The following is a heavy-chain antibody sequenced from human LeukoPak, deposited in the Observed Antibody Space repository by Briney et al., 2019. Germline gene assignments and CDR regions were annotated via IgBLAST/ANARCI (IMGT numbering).Heavy chain of an antibody. CDR3: ARDAPVDFWSGYGLSDY. Sequence: GGSLILSCAASGFTFKNFWMSWVRQAPGKGLEWVADIKEDASKIYYLDSVKGRFTISRDNAKNSLYLQMNSLRAEDTAVYYCARDAPVDFWSGYGLSDYWGQGTLVTVSS. V-gene: IGHV3-7*01. CDR1: GFTFKNFW. J-gene: IGHJ4*02. CDR2: IKEDASKI. D-gene: IGHD3-3*01.